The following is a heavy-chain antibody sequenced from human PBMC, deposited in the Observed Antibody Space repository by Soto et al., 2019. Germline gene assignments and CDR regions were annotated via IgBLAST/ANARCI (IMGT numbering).Heavy chain of an antibody. D-gene: IGHD2-15*01. J-gene: IGHJ4*02. CDR1: GFTFSSYA. CDR3: AKEPPNRRVAVVY. CDR2: ISGIGGST. V-gene: IGHV3-23*01. Sequence: RRLSFAASGFTFSSYAMSWVRQAPWKVLEWVSAISGIGGSTYYADSVKGRFTISRDNSKNTLYLQMNSLRAEDTAVYYCAKEPPNRRVAVVYWGPGTFITV.